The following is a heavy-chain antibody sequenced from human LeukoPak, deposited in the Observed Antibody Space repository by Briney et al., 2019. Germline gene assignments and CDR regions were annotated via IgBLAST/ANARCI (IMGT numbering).Heavy chain of an antibody. V-gene: IGHV3-30*18. CDR1: GFTFSSYG. Sequence: GGSLRLSCAASGFTFSSYGMHWVRQAPGKGLEWVAVISYDGSNKYYADSVKGRFTISRDNSKNTLYLQMNSLRAEDTAVYYCAKDLYSSSWRYFQHWGQGTLVTVSS. CDR2: ISYDGSNK. J-gene: IGHJ1*01. CDR3: AKDLYSSSWRYFQH. D-gene: IGHD6-13*01.